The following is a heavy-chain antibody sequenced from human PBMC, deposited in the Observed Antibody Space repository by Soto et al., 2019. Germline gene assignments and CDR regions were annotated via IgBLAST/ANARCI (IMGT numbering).Heavy chain of an antibody. D-gene: IGHD2-15*01. J-gene: IGHJ6*02. CDR2: IIPILGIA. Sequence: VQLVQSGAEVKKPGSSVKVSCKASGGTFSSYTISWVRQAPGQGLEWMGRIIPILGIANYAQKFQGRVXMTADKSTSTXXMXLXXLRSEDTAVYYCARDPEYCSGGSCYSGDYYYGMDVWGQGTTVTVSS. CDR1: GGTFSSYT. V-gene: IGHV1-69*08. CDR3: ARDPEYCSGGSCYSGDYYYGMDV.